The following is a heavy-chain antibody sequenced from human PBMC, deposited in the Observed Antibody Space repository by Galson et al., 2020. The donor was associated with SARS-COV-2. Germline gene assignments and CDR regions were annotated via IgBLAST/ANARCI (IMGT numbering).Heavy chain of an antibody. D-gene: IGHD3-3*01. CDR3: ARTFRITIFGVVMYFDL. CDR2: IYYSGST. V-gene: IGHV4-31*03. Sequence: SETLSLTCTVSGGSISSGGYYWSWIRQHPGKGLEWIGYIYYSGSTYYNPSLKSRVTISVDTSKNQFSLKLSSVTAADTAVYYCARTFRITIFGVVMYFDLWGRGTLVTVSS. J-gene: IGHJ2*01. CDR1: GGSISSGGYY.